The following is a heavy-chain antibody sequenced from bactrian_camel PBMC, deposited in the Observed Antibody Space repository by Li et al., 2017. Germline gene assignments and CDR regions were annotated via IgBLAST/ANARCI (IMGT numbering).Heavy chain of an antibody. CDR3: AAWGGTWYCGSPDNGY. Sequence: HVQLVESGGGSVQAGGSLRLPCVASGYTLPMNMGWFRQAPGREREGVAEIDSDGSTTVTDSVKGRFTISKDNAKNTLYLQMNSLKPEDTAMYYCAAWGGTWYCGSPDNGYWGQGTQVTVS. J-gene: IGHJ6*01. CDR1: GYTLPMN. CDR2: IDSDGST. D-gene: IGHD2*01. V-gene: IGHV3S53*01.